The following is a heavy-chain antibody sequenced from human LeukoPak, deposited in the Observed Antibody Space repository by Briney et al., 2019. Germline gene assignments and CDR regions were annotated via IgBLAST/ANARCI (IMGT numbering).Heavy chain of an antibody. CDR3: ARGYYYDSSGWSYYYYYMDV. D-gene: IGHD3-22*01. Sequence: SETLSLTCAVYGGSFSGYYWGWIRQPPGKGLEWIGSISYSGSTNYNPSLKSRVTISVDTSKNQFSLKLSSVTAADTAVYYCARGYYYDSSGWSYYYYYMDVWGKGTTVTISS. J-gene: IGHJ6*03. V-gene: IGHV4-34*01. CDR2: ISYSGST. CDR1: GGSFSGYY.